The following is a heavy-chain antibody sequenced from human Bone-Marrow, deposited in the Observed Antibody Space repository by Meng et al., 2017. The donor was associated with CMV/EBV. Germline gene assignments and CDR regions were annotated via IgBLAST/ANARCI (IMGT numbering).Heavy chain of an antibody. CDR1: GFTFSSYE. CDR3: NYGWDYYGMDV. CDR2: ISSSGSTI. J-gene: IGHJ6*02. D-gene: IGHD3-10*01. Sequence: GSLRLSCAASGFTFSSYEMNWVRQAPGKGLEWVSYISSSGSTIYYADSVKGRFTISRDNAKNSLYLQMNSLRAEDTAVYYCNYGWDYYGMDVWGQGTTVTVSS. V-gene: IGHV3-48*03.